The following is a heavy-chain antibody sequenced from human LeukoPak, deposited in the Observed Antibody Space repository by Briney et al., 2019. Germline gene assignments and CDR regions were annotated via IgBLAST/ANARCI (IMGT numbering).Heavy chain of an antibody. CDR3: ARGDYDYVWGSYRHGYFDY. D-gene: IGHD3-16*02. CDR2: IYYSGST. J-gene: IGHJ4*02. Sequence: SETLSLTCTVSGGSISSSSYYWGWIRQPPGKGLEWIGSIYYSGSTYYNPSLKSRVTISVDTSKNQFSLKLSSVTAADTAVYYCARGDYDYVWGSYRHGYFDYWGQGTLVTVSS. V-gene: IGHV4-39*07. CDR1: GGSISSSSYY.